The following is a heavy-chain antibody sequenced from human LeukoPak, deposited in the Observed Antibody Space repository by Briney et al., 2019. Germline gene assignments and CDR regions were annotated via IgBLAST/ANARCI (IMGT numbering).Heavy chain of an antibody. CDR1: GFTFSSYG. D-gene: IGHD3-10*01. Sequence: GRSLRLSCAASGFTFSSYGMHWVRQAPGKGLEWVAVIWYDGSNKYYADSVKGRFTISRDNSKNTLYLQMNSLRAEDTAVYYCARSPSSPNYYGSGIPGGYYYCYMDVWGKGTTVTVSS. CDR2: IWYDGSNK. CDR3: ARSPSSPNYYGSGIPGGYYYCYMDV. J-gene: IGHJ6*03. V-gene: IGHV3-33*01.